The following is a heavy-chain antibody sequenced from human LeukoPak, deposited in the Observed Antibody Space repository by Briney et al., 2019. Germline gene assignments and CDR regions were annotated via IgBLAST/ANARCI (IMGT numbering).Heavy chain of an antibody. CDR2: ISSSGSTI. CDR3: AELGITMIGGV. CDR1: GFTFSSYE. D-gene: IGHD3-10*02. V-gene: IGHV3-48*03. J-gene: IGHJ6*04. Sequence: GGSLRLSCAASGFTFSSYEMNWVRQAPGKGLEWVSYISSSGSTIYYADSVKGRITISRDNAKNSLYLQMNSLRAEDTAVYYCAELGITMIGGVWGKGTTVTISS.